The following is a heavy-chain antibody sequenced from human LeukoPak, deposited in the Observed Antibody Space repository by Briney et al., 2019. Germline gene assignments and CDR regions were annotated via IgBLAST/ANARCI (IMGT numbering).Heavy chain of an antibody. D-gene: IGHD6-19*01. J-gene: IGHJ4*02. CDR1: GGSIGSYY. V-gene: IGHV4-4*07. Sequence: ASETLSLTCTVSGGSIGSYYWSWIRQPAGKGLEWIGRIYTSGSTNYNPSLKSRVTMSVDTSKNQFSLKLSSVTAADTAVYYCARDGSSGSSGWFTRGPFDYWGQGTLVTVSS. CDR3: ARDGSSGSSGWFTRGPFDY. CDR2: IYTSGST.